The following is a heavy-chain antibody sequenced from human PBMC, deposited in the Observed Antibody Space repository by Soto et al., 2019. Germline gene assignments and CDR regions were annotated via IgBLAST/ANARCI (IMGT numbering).Heavy chain of an antibody. CDR2: IKQDGSER. V-gene: IGHV3-7*03. D-gene: IGHD3-22*01. CDR3: ARDESYNYDSSGYSG. J-gene: IGHJ4*02. CDR1: GFTFSNYW. Sequence: EVRLVESGGGLVQPGGSLRLSCAASGFTFSNYWMSWLRQAPGKGLEWVAIIKQDGSERHYVDSVKGRFTISRDNAKNLVYLQMSSLRGEDTAVYYCARDESYNYDSSGYSGWGQGTLVTVSS.